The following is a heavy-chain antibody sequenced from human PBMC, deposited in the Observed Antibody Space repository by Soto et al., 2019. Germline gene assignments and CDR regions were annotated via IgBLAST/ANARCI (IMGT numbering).Heavy chain of an antibody. J-gene: IGHJ4*02. CDR3: ARNYYDGSGLYY. D-gene: IGHD3-22*01. V-gene: IGHV4-39*01. CDR2: LDYGGGT. Sequence: PSATLSLTCTVSGGSISSTSYHWVWIRQPPGKGLEWIGSLDYGGGTFYNPSLKSRVTLSADTSKKQFSLKVNSVTAADTAVYYCARNYYDGSGLYYWGQGTLVTVSS. CDR1: GGSISSTSYH.